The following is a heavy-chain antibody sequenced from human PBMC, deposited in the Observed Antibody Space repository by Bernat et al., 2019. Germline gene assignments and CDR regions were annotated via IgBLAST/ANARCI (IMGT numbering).Heavy chain of an antibody. J-gene: IGHJ2*01. CDR1: GYSFTSYW. V-gene: IGHV5-10-1*03. CDR2: IDPSDSYT. D-gene: IGHD6-19*01. CDR3: EKRPPRIAVVLNTIWYFDL. Sequence: EVQLVQSGAEVKKPGESLRISCKGSGYSFTSYWISWVRQMPGKGLEWMGRIDPSDSYTNYSPSFQGHVTISADESISTAYLQWSSLKASDSAMYYCEKRPPRIAVVLNTIWYFDLWGRGTLITVSS.